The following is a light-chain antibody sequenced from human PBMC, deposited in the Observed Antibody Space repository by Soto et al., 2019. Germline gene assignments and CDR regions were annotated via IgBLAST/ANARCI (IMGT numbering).Light chain of an antibody. V-gene: IGKV3-11*01. J-gene: IGKJ4*01. CDR3: HQRSDWPHT. Sequence: EIVLTQSPATLSMSPGERATLSCRASQSVSRYLAWYQQKPGQAPRLLIYDTSSKATGVPARFSGSGSGTDFTLTISSLEPEDFAVYYCHQRSDWPHTFGGGTKVEIK. CDR2: DTS. CDR1: QSVSRY.